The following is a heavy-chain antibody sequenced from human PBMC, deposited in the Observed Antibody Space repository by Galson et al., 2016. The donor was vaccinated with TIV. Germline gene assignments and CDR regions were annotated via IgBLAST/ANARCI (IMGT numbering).Heavy chain of an antibody. J-gene: IGHJ6*02. CDR3: ARERRHCGNECFLQYYYGMDV. CDR2: IHTGGNT. Sequence: SLRLSCAASGFPVSDNYMTWVRRAPGKGLEWVSIIHTGGNTNYADSVRGRFTISRDNAKNTVYLQMSRLRAEDAAVYYCARERRHCGNECFLQYYYGMDVWCQGTTVTGSS. CDR1: GFPVSDNY. D-gene: IGHD4-23*01. V-gene: IGHV3-66*02.